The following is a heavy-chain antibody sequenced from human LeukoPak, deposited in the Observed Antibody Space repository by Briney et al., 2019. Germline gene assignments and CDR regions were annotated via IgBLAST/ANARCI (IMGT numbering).Heavy chain of an antibody. V-gene: IGHV3-30*18. J-gene: IGHJ4*02. Sequence: GGSLRLSCAASGFSFISYGMHWVRQAPGKGLEWVGVISDDGRSKDYADSVKGRFPISRGNSKDTLYLQMNSLRAEDTAVYYCAKRPSDYGDYVSYFDYWGRGTLVTVSS. CDR1: GFSFISYG. D-gene: IGHD4-17*01. CDR3: AKRPSDYGDYVSYFDY. CDR2: ISDDGRSK.